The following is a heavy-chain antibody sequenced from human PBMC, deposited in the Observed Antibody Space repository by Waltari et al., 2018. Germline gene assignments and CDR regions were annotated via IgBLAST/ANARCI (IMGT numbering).Heavy chain of an antibody. CDR1: GFTFSDYT. J-gene: IGHJ4*02. CDR2: ISWDAGST. D-gene: IGHD1-7*01. V-gene: IGHV3-43*01. CDR3: ASGTSD. Sequence: EVQLVESGGGVVQPGGSLRLSCAASGFTFSDYTMPWVRQAPGKGLEWVTLISWDAGSTDYAGAVKGRFTSSRDNAKNSLYLQMNSLRAEDTAVYYCASGTSDWGQGTLVTVSS.